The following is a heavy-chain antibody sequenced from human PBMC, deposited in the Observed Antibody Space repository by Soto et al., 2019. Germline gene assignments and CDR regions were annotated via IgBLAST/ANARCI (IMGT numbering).Heavy chain of an antibody. Sequence: QVQLVESGGGVVQPGRSLRLSCAASGFTFSSYGMHWVRQAPGKGLEWVAVIWYDGSNKYYADSVKGRFTISRDNSKNTLYLRMNSLRAEDTAVYYCARDLTDTAMVIEGLDGMDVWGQGTTVTVSS. D-gene: IGHD5-18*01. V-gene: IGHV3-33*01. CDR3: ARDLTDTAMVIEGLDGMDV. J-gene: IGHJ6*02. CDR1: GFTFSSYG. CDR2: IWYDGSNK.